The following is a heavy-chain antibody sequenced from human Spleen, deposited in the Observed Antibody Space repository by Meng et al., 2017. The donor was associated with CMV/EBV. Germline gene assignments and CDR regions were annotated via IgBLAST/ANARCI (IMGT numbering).Heavy chain of an antibody. V-gene: IGHV3-23*01. CDR1: GFTFSNYA. Sequence: GGSLRLSCAASGFTFSNYAMTWVRQTPGKGLEWVSLIIVSDDTPYYADSVKGRFTISRDNSKNTLYLQMNSLRAEDTALYYCARGSGLVVPAALSDYWGQGTLVTVSS. CDR3: ARGSGLVVPAALSDY. CDR2: IIVSDDTP. J-gene: IGHJ4*02. D-gene: IGHD2-2*01.